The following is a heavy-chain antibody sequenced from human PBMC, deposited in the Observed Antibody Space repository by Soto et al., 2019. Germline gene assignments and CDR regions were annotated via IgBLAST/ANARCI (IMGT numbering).Heavy chain of an antibody. CDR3: ATLPPRIELAVLPIPT. V-gene: IGHV4-4*02. Sequence: QVQLQESGPGLVKPSGTLSLTCAVSGGSISSTNWWSWVRQSPGKGLEWIGEIYHSGSTNYNPSPRGRAARSVDKSNNQVALKIRSVTAADTAMYYCATLPPRIELAVLPIPTWGQGTLVTVTS. CDR1: GGSISSTNW. CDR2: IYHSGST. J-gene: IGHJ4*02. D-gene: IGHD2-2*02.